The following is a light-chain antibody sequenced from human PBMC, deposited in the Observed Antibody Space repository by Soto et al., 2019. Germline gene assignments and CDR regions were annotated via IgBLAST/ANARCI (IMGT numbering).Light chain of an antibody. CDR2: EGS. CDR3: CSYAGSSLVV. J-gene: IGLJ2*01. Sequence: QSALTQPASVSGSPGQSITISCTGTSSDVGSYNLVSWYQQHPGKAPKLKIYEGSKRPSGVSNRFSGSKSGNTASLTISGLQAEDEADYYCCSYAGSSLVVFGGGTQLTVL. V-gene: IGLV2-23*01. CDR1: SSDVGSYNL.